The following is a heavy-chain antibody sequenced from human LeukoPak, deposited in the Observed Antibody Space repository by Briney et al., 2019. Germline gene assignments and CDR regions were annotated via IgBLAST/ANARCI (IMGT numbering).Heavy chain of an antibody. CDR3: ARHRRKSSTFPHSGYYFDY. J-gene: IGHJ4*02. CDR1: GGSISSSSYY. CDR2: IYYSGST. Sequence: SETLSLTCTVSGGSISSSSYYWGWIRQPPGKGLEWIGSIYYSGSTYYNPSLKSRVTISVDTSKNQFSLKLSSVTAADTAVYYCARHRRKSSTFPHSGYYFDYWGQGTLVTVSS. V-gene: IGHV4-39*01. D-gene: IGHD2-2*01.